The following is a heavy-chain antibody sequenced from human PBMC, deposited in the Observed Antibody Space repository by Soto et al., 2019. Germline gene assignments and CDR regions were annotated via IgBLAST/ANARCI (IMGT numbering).Heavy chain of an antibody. J-gene: IGHJ4*02. CDR3: AKDVGSYYYDTSAYLYDY. V-gene: IGHV3-9*01. D-gene: IGHD3-22*01. CDR2: ISWNSATL. CDR1: GFIFEDFA. Sequence: EVQLVESGGGLVQPGGSVRLSCVGSGFIFEDFAMNWVRQVPGKGLEWVSGISWNSATLAYADSVKGRFIVSRDNVKNILYLQMNSLRAEDAALYYCAKDVGSYYYDTSAYLYDYWGQGTLVTVSS.